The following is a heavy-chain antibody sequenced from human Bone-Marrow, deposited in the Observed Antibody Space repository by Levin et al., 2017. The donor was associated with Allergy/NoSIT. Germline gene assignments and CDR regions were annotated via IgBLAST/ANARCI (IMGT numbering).Heavy chain of an antibody. CDR3: AKGRTSCCSAPYFDY. V-gene: IGHV3-23*01. J-gene: IGHJ4*02. D-gene: IGHD2-2*01. Sequence: GGSLRLSCAASGFTFSSYAMSWVRQAPGKGLEWVSAISGSGGSTYYADSVKGRFTISRDNSKNTLYLQMNSLRAEDTAVYYCAKGRTSCCSAPYFDYWGQGTLVTVSS. CDR1: GFTFSSYA. CDR2: ISGSGGST.